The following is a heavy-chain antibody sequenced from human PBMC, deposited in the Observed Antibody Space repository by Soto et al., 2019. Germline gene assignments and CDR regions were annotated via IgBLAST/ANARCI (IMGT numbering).Heavy chain of an antibody. D-gene: IGHD3-3*01. CDR2: MSHAGGSI. J-gene: IGHJ4*02. CDR1: GFTFSTCA. CDR3: AKGPAVGNYDFWSGYYLDS. Sequence: GGSLRLSCVASGFTFSTCAMSWVRQAPGKGLEWLSGMSHAGGSIYYADSVKGRVSVSRDNSKNILFLQMNTLRAEDTAVYYCAKGPAVGNYDFWSGYYLDSWGQGTLVTVS. V-gene: IGHV3-23*01.